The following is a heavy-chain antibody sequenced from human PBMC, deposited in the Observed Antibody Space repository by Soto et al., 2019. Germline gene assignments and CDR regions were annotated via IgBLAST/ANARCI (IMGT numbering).Heavy chain of an antibody. Sequence: EVQLVESGGGLVQPGRSLRLSCAASGFTFDDYAMHWVRQAPGKGLEWVSGISWNSGSIGYADSVKGRFTISRDNAKNSLYLQMNSLRAEDTALYYCAKDNFACEYCSSTSCRYFDYWGQGTLVTVSS. J-gene: IGHJ4*02. CDR1: GFTFDDYA. CDR2: ISWNSGSI. CDR3: AKDNFACEYCSSTSCRYFDY. V-gene: IGHV3-9*01. D-gene: IGHD2-2*01.